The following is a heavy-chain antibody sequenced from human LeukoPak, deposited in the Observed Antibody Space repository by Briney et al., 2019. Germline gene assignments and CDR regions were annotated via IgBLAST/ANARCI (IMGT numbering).Heavy chain of an antibody. V-gene: IGHV1-69*13. J-gene: IGHJ6*03. Sequence: GASVKLSCKASGGTFSSYAISWVRQAPGQGLEWRGGIMPIFGTANYAQKFQGRVTITADESTSTAYMELSSLRSEDTAVYYCARGTVDSSGWYITPYYYYYYMDVWGKGTTVTISS. CDR1: GGTFSSYA. D-gene: IGHD6-19*01. CDR2: IMPIFGTA. CDR3: ARGTVDSSGWYITPYYYYYYMDV.